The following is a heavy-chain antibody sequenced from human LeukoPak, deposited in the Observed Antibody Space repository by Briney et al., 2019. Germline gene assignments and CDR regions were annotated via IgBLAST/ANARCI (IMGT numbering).Heavy chain of an antibody. V-gene: IGHV3-30*03. CDR2: ISYDGSNK. J-gene: IGHJ4*02. Sequence: GGSLRLSCAASGFTFSSYEMNWVRQAPGKGLEWVAVISYDGSNKYYADSVKGRFTISRDNSKNTLYLQMNSLRAEDTAVYYCARQGAISTNYFDYWGQGTLVTVSS. D-gene: IGHD1-26*01. CDR1: GFTFSSYE. CDR3: ARQGAISTNYFDY.